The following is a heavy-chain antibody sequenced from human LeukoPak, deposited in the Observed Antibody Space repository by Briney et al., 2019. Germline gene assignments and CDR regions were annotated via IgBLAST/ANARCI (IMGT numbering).Heavy chain of an antibody. Sequence: GGSLRLSCAASGFTFDDYAMRWVRQAPGKGLEWVSGISWNSGSIGYADSVKGRFTISRDNAKSSLYLQMNSLRAEDTALYYCAKDPNSAVWSPAEYFQHWGQGTLDTVSS. CDR1: GFTFDDYA. V-gene: IGHV3-9*01. D-gene: IGHD2-21*01. CDR3: AKDPNSAVWSPAEYFQH. J-gene: IGHJ1*01. CDR2: ISWNSGSI.